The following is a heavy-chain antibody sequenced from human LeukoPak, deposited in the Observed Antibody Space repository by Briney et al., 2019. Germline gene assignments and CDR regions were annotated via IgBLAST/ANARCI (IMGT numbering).Heavy chain of an antibody. CDR2: INSDGTSP. J-gene: IGHJ4*02. CDR3: ARDWQYDY. CDR1: GFTFSSYW. D-gene: IGHD2-2*01. Sequence: GSLRLSCAASGFTFSSYWMHWVRQAPGKGLVWVSGINSDGTSPIYADSVKGRFTISRDNSKNTLYLQMNSLSPEDTAIYYCARDWQYDYWGQGTLVTVSS. V-gene: IGHV3-74*01.